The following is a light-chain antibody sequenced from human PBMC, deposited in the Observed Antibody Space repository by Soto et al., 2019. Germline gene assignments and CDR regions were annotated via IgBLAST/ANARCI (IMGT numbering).Light chain of an antibody. J-gene: IGLJ1*01. CDR2: EVS. CDR3: SSYTRSSTYV. CDR1: SSDVGGYNY. Sequence: QSVLTQPASVSGSPGQSITISCTVTSSDVGGYNYVSWYQQHPGKAPNLMIYEVSSRPSGVSNRFSGSKSGNTASLTISGLQAEDEADYYCSSYTRSSTYVLGTGTKVTVL. V-gene: IGLV2-14*01.